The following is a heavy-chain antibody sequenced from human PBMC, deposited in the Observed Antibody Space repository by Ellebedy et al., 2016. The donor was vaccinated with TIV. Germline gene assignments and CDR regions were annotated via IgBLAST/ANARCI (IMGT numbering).Heavy chain of an antibody. V-gene: IGHV3-21*01. CDR1: GFTFSSYS. Sequence: PGGSLRLSCAASGFTFSSYSMNWVRQAPGKGLEWVSSISSSSSYIYYADSVKGRFTISRDNAKNSLYLQMNSLRAEDTAVYYCARGYQQQLVRFDPWGQGTLVTVSS. J-gene: IGHJ5*02. D-gene: IGHD6-13*01. CDR2: ISSSSSYI. CDR3: ARGYQQQLVRFDP.